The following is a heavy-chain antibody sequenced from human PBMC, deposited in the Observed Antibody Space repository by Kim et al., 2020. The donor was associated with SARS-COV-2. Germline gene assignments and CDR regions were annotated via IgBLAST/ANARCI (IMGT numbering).Heavy chain of an antibody. D-gene: IGHD3-16*01. J-gene: IGHJ4*02. CDR1: GFSVRSNY. CDR2: IYSGGST. V-gene: IGHV3-53*01. Sequence: GGSLRLSCAASGFSVRSNYMSWVRQAPGKGLEWVSVIYSGGSTYYADSVKGRFTIARDNSKNTVFLEMNSLRAEDTAVYYCARDGGGWIDYWGQGTLVIVSS. CDR3: ARDGGGWIDY.